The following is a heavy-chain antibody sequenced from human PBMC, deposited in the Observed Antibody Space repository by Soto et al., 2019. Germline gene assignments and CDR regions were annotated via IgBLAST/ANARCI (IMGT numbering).Heavy chain of an antibody. V-gene: IGHV4-34*02. CDR1: GGSFSGYT. CDR3: ARGLFDGTSDSGGWYVFDF. Sequence: QVQLQQWGAGLLKPSETLSLTCAVHGGSFSGYTWTWIRQSPGKGLEWIGQINAGGSAIYNPSLTSRVSISVGTSNNEFFVDRPSVPAADTAVYYCARGLFDGTSDSGGWYVFDFWGQGTQVTVSS. D-gene: IGHD3-10*01. J-gene: IGHJ4*02. CDR2: INAGGSA.